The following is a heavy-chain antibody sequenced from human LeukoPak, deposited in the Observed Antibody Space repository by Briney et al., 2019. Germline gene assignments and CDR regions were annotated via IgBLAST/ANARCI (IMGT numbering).Heavy chain of an antibody. CDR2: LYTSGST. Sequence: SQTLSLTCTVSGGSISSGSYYWIWIRQPAGKGLEWIGRLYTSGSTNYNPSLKSRVTISVDTSKNQFSLKLSSVTAADTAVYYCARSIAVAGTSSFDPWGQGTLVTVSS. CDR1: GGSISSGSYY. D-gene: IGHD6-19*01. V-gene: IGHV4-61*02. CDR3: ARSIAVAGTSSFDP. J-gene: IGHJ5*02.